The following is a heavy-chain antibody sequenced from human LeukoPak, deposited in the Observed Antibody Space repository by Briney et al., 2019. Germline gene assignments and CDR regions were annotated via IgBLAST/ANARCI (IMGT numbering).Heavy chain of an antibody. CDR1: GFTFTAYY. D-gene: IGHD1-7*01. Sequence: ASVKVSCKASGFTFTAYYMHWVRQAPGQRLEWTGWINPNSGVTNFAQTFRGRVTLTTDTSISTAYMELSRLRSDDTAMYYCARGPYNWNYSRYYNYMDVWGKGTTVTVSS. CDR3: ARGPYNWNYSRYYNYMDV. V-gene: IGHV1-2*02. J-gene: IGHJ6*03. CDR2: INPNSGVT.